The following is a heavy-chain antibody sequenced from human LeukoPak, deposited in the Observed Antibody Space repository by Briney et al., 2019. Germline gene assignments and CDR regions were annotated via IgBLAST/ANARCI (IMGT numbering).Heavy chain of an antibody. D-gene: IGHD3/OR15-3a*01. CDR1: GFIVSSNY. V-gene: IGHV3-66*01. Sequence: GGSLRLSCAASGFIVSSNYVSWVRQAPGKGLEWVSVIYSGGSTYYADSVKGRFTISRDNSKNTMYLQMHSLRAEDTAIYYCARGWTPDAFDIWGQGTTVTVSP. CDR2: IYSGGST. CDR3: ARGWTPDAFDI. J-gene: IGHJ3*02.